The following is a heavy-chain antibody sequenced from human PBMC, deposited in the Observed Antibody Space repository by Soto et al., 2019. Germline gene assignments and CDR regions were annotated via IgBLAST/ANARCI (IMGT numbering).Heavy chain of an antibody. Sequence: EVQLVESGGGLIQPGGSLRLSCAVSGFTVSNNYMSWVRQAPGKGLEGVSVIYSGGYTAYGDSVKGRFTISRDNSKNNIILQINGPEPDGPAGFYGATEPGGGGYWGQGTLVTVSS. V-gene: IGHV3-53*01. CDR1: GFTVSNNY. CDR2: IYSGGYT. CDR3: ATEPGGGGY. J-gene: IGHJ4*02. D-gene: IGHD3-10*01.